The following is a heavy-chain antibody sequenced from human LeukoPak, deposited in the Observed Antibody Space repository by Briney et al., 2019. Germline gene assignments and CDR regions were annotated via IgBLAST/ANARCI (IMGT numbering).Heavy chain of an antibody. CDR2: ISSSGSIM. J-gene: IGHJ4*02. V-gene: IGHV3-11*04. CDR3: ARPDGYNYPY. D-gene: IGHD5-24*01. Sequence: GGSLRLSCAASGFTFSNAWMSWVRQAPGKGLEWVSYISSSGSIMYYADSVKGRFTISRDNAKNSLYLQMNSLRAEDTAVYYCARPDGYNYPYWGQGTLVTVSS. CDR1: GFTFSNAW.